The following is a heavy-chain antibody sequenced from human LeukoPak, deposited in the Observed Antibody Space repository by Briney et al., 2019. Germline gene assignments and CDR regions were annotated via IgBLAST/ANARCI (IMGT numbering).Heavy chain of an antibody. CDR3: ARVYDFWSGLDGMDV. V-gene: IGHV1-8*01. Sequence: ASVKVSCKASGYTFTSYDINWVRQATGQGREWRGWMNPNSGNTGYAQKFQGRVTMTRNTSISTAYMELSSLRSEDTAVYYCARVYDFWSGLDGMDVWGQGTTVSVSS. CDR1: GYTFTSYD. J-gene: IGHJ6*02. D-gene: IGHD3-3*01. CDR2: MNPNSGNT.